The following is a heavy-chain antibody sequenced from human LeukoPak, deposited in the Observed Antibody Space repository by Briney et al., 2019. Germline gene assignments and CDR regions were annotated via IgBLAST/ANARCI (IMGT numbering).Heavy chain of an antibody. Sequence: VGSLRLSCAASGFTVSSNYMSWVRQAPGKGLEWVSVIYSGGSTYYADSVKGRFTISRDNSKNTLYLQMNSLRAEDTAVYYCARDDTISGYYYYYMDVWGKGTTVTVSS. D-gene: IGHD5-24*01. V-gene: IGHV3-66*02. CDR3: ARDDTISGYYYYYMDV. J-gene: IGHJ6*03. CDR1: GFTVSSNY. CDR2: IYSGGST.